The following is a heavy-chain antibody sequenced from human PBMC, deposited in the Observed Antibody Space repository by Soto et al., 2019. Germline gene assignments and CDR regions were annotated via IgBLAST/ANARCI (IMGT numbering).Heavy chain of an antibody. V-gene: IGHV4-39*01. D-gene: IGHD6-13*01. CDR2: IYYSGST. CDR1: GGSISSSSYY. CDR3: ARHGAEQLEYNWFDP. J-gene: IGHJ5*02. Sequence: SETLSLTCTVSGGSISSSSYYWGWIRQPPGKGLEWIGSIYYSGSTYYNPSLKSRVTISVDTSKNQFSLKLSSVTAADTAVYYCARHGAEQLEYNWFDPWGQGTLVTVSS.